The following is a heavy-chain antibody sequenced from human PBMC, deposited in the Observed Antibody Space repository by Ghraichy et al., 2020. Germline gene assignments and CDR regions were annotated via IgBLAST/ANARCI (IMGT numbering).Heavy chain of an antibody. CDR1: GGSISSSGYY. J-gene: IGHJ6*03. CDR2: MYHSGST. Sequence: SETLSLTCTVSGGSISSSGYYWGWIRQPPGKGLEWIGSMYHSGSTYYNPSLKSRVTISVDTSKNQFSLNLNSVTAADTAVYYCARSPWLVQFYYYYYYMDVWGEGTTVTVSS. V-gene: IGHV4-39*01. CDR3: ARSPWLVQFYYYYYYMDV. D-gene: IGHD6-19*01.